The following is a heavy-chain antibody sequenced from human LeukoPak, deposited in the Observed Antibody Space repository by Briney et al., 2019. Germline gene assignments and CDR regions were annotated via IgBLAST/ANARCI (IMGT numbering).Heavy chain of an antibody. D-gene: IGHD3-10*01. V-gene: IGHV3-23*01. J-gene: IGHJ4*02. Sequence: GGSLRLSCAASGFTFSNSAMTWVRQAPGKGLEWVSAISGSGGSTYYADSVKGRFTISRDNSKNTLYLQMNSLRVEDTAVYYCAVLRGNNYWGQGTLVTVSS. CDR1: GFTFSNSA. CDR3: AVLRGNNY. CDR2: ISGSGGST.